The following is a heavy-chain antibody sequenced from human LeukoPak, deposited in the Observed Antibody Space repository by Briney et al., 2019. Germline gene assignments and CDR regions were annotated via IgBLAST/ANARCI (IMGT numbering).Heavy chain of an antibody. V-gene: IGHV4-34*01. J-gene: IGHJ6*02. Sequence: SETLSLTCAVYGGPFSGYYWSWIRQPPGKGLEWIGEINHSGSTNYNPSLKSRVTISVDTSKNQFSLRLSSVTAADTAVYFCARQNSGARLNVWGQGTTVTVSS. D-gene: IGHD6-25*01. CDR1: GGPFSGYY. CDR3: ARQNSGARLNV. CDR2: INHSGST.